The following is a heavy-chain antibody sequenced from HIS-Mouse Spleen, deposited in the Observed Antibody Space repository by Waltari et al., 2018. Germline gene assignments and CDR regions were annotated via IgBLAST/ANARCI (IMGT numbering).Heavy chain of an antibody. J-gene: IGHJ2*01. V-gene: IGHV4-39*07. CDR3: AREIPYSSSWYDWYFDL. CDR1: GGSISSSSYY. Sequence: QLQLQESGPGLVKPSETLSLTCTVSGGSISSSSYYWGWIRQPPGKGLDGIGSIYYSGVTHYPPSLKSRVTISVDTSKNQFSLKLSSVTAADTAVYYCAREIPYSSSWYDWYFDLWGRGTLVTVSS. CDR2: IYYSGVT. D-gene: IGHD6-13*01.